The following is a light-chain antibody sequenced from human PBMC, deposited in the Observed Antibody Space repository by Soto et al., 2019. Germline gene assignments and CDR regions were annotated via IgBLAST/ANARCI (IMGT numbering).Light chain of an antibody. CDR1: QSVSSY. J-gene: IGKJ1*01. V-gene: IGKV3-11*01. CDR3: PQRSKWSPWK. Sequence: PGERATLSCRASQSVSSYLGWYQQKPGQAPRLLIYDASNRATGVPARLSGSGSGTGFTVTISSLDPEDSAGYHGPQRSKWSPWKFGRRTKVDIK. CDR2: DAS.